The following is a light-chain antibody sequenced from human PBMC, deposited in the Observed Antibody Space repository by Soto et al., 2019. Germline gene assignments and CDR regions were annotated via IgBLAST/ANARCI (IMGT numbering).Light chain of an antibody. CDR2: AAS. CDR1: QSVSNNY. V-gene: IGKV3-20*01. Sequence: EIVLTQCPVTLSLXPXXXXTXXXRXSQSVSNNYLAWYQQKPGQAPRRLIYAASSRATGIPDRISGSGSGTDFTLTISRLEPEDFAVYYCHQYGSAPRTFGQGTKVDI. CDR3: HQYGSAPRT. J-gene: IGKJ1*01.